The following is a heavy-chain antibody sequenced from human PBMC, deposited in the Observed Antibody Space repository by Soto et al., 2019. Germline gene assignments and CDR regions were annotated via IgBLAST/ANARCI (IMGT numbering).Heavy chain of an antibody. CDR2: ISYDGSNK. CDR3: ASSSSDAFDI. Sequence: GGSLRLSCAASGFTFSSYAMHWVRQAPGKGLEWVAVISYDGSNKYYADSVKGRFTISRDNSKNTLYLQMNSLRAEDTAVYYCASSSSDAFDIWGQGTMVTVSS. J-gene: IGHJ3*02. D-gene: IGHD6-6*01. CDR1: GFTFSSYA. V-gene: IGHV3-30-3*01.